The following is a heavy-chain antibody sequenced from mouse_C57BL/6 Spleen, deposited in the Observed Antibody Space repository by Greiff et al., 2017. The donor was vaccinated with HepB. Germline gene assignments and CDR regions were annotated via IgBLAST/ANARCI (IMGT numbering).Heavy chain of an antibody. J-gene: IGHJ4*01. CDR3: TRGYDYDGAMDY. CDR2: IDPETGGT. CDR1: GYTFTDYE. Sequence: VQLQQSGAELVRPGASVTLSCKASGYTFTDYEMHWVKQTPVHGLEWIGAIDPETGGTAYNQKFKGKAILTADKSSCTAYMDLRSLSSEDSAVYYCTRGYDYDGAMDYWGQGTSVTVAS. V-gene: IGHV1-15*01. D-gene: IGHD2-4*01.